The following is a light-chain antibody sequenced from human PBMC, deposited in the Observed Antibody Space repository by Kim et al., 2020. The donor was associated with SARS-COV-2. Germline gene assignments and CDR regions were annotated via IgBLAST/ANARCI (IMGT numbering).Light chain of an antibody. CDR3: AAWDDTLNAWV. J-gene: IGLJ3*02. V-gene: IGLV1-44*01. Sequence: GQRVTISCSGGSSNIGTNSVSWYQQVPGTAPKLLMYSNGQRPSGVPDRFSGSKSGTSVSLAISGLQSEDEADYYCAAWDDTLNAWVFAGGTKLTVL. CDR1: SSNIGTNS. CDR2: SNG.